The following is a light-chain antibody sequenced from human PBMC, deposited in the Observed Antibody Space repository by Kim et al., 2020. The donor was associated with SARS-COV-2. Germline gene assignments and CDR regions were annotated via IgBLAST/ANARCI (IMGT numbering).Light chain of an antibody. CDR3: QQYNNWPLT. J-gene: IGKJ4*01. CDR1: QSVSSN. CDR2: GAS. V-gene: IGKV3-15*01. Sequence: VSPGERATPSCGASQSVSSNLAWYQQKPGQAPRLLIYGASTRATGIPARFSGSGSGTEFTLTISSLQSEDFAVYYCQQYNNWPLTFGGGTKVDIK.